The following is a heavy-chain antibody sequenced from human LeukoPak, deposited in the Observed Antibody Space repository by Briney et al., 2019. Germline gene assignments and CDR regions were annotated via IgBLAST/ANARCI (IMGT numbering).Heavy chain of an antibody. D-gene: IGHD6-19*01. V-gene: IGHV4-34*01. CDR3: ARGAHYSSGWGNYYYYGMDV. Sequence: SETLSLTCAVYGGSFSGYYWSWIRQPPGKGLEWIGEINHSGSTNYNPSLKSRVTISVDTSKNQFSLKLSSVTAADTAVYYCARGAHYSSGWGNYYYYGMDVWGQGTTVTVSS. J-gene: IGHJ6*02. CDR2: INHSGST. CDR1: GGSFSGYY.